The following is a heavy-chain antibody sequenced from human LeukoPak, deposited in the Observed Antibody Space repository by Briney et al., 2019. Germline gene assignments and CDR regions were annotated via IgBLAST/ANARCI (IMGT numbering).Heavy chain of an antibody. CDR1: GFTFSSYW. J-gene: IGHJ4*02. Sequence: GGSLRLSCAASGFTFSSYWMSWVRQAPGKGLEWVANIKQDGSEKYYVDSVKGRFTISRDNAKRSLYLQLNSLRVEDTAVYYCAGDVHWQQLDYWGQGTLVSVSS. V-gene: IGHV3-7*01. CDR2: IKQDGSEK. D-gene: IGHD6-13*01. CDR3: AGDVHWQQLDY.